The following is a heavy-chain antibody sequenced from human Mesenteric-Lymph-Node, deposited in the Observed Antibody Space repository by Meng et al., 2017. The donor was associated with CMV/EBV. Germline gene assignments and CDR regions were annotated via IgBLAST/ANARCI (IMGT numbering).Heavy chain of an antibody. Sequence: KVSCKGSGNSFTNYWVGWVRQMPGKGLEWMGIIYPGDSNTRYSPSFQGQVTISADKSISTAYLQWSSLKASDTAMYYCAGYKTFGLDVWGQGTSVTVSS. V-gene: IGHV5-51*01. CDR2: IYPGDSNT. CDR3: AGYKTFGLDV. CDR1: GNSFTNYW. D-gene: IGHD1-14*01. J-gene: IGHJ6*02.